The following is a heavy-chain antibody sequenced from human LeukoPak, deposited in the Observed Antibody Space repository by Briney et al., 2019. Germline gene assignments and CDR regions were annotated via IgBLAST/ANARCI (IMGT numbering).Heavy chain of an antibody. Sequence: PSETPSLTCTVSGGSIGRSSYYWGWIRQPPGKGLEWIGNIYYSGSTNYSPSLKSRVTISIDMSKNQFSLKLSSVTAADTAVYYCARVAAKTVDYWGQGTLVTVSP. D-gene: IGHD2-15*01. CDR3: ARVAAKTVDY. J-gene: IGHJ4*02. CDR2: IYYSGST. V-gene: IGHV4-39*07. CDR1: GGSIGRSSYY.